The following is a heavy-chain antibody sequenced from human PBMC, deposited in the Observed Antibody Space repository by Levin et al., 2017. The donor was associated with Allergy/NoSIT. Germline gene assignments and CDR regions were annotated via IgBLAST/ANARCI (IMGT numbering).Heavy chain of an antibody. V-gene: IGHV1-69*01. Sequence: GGSLRLSCKASGGTFSSYAISWVRQAPGQGLEWMGGIIPIFGTANYAQKFQGRVTITADESTSTAYMELSSLRSEDTAVYYCAHAPLYSSSSEGRYYYGMDVWGQGTTVTVSS. CDR1: GGTFSSYA. CDR2: IIPIFGTA. J-gene: IGHJ6*02. CDR3: AHAPLYSSSSEGRYYYGMDV. D-gene: IGHD6-6*01.